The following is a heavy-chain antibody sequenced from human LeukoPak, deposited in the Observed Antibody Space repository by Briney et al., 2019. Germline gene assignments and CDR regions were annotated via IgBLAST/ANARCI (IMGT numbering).Heavy chain of an antibody. V-gene: IGHV4-34*01. D-gene: IGHD6-19*01. Sequence: NPSETLSLTCAVYGGSFSGYYWSWIRQPPGKGLEWIGEINHSGSTNYNPSLKSRVTISVDTSKNQFSLKLSSVTAADTAVYYCARGWQWLGHNWFDPWGQGTLVTVSS. CDR1: GGSFSGYY. CDR2: INHSGST. CDR3: ARGWQWLGHNWFDP. J-gene: IGHJ5*02.